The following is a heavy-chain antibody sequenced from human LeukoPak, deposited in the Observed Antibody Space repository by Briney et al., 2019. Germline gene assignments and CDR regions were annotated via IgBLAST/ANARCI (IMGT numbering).Heavy chain of an antibody. CDR3: ASGLDSSGYYTTYFDY. J-gene: IGHJ4*02. CDR2: IYPGDSDT. CDR1: GYSFTSYW. V-gene: IGHV5-51*01. Sequence: GGSLKISCKGSGYSFTSYWIGWVRQMPGKGLEWMGIIYPGDSDTRYSPSFQGQVTISADKSISTAYLQWSSLKASDTAMYYCASGLDSSGYYTTYFDYWGQGTLVTVSS. D-gene: IGHD3-22*01.